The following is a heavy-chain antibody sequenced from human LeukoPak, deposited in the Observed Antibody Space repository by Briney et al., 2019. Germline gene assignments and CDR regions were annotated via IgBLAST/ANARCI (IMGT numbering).Heavy chain of an antibody. D-gene: IGHD4-4*01. Sequence: SQTLSPTCTVSGGTTSSYYCSWVRQPPGRGLEWIGYIYYMGSTNYNPSLKSRVTISVDASKHQFSLKLSSVTAADTAVYYCARMTTVTTPLAYYYYGMDVWGQGTTVTVSS. V-gene: IGHV4-59*01. J-gene: IGHJ6*02. CDR2: IYYMGST. CDR3: ARMTTVTTPLAYYYYGMDV. CDR1: GGTTSSYY.